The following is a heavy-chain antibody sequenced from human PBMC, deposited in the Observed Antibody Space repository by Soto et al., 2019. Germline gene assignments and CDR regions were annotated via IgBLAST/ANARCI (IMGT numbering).Heavy chain of an antibody. CDR2: ISAYNGNT. V-gene: IGHV1-18*01. CDR1: GYTFTSYG. J-gene: IGHJ3*02. CDR3: AGEGYGGIPTRGAFDI. Sequence: QVQLVQSGAEVKKPGASVKVSCKASGYTFTSYGISWVRQAPGQGLEWMGWISAYNGNTTYAQQLQGRVTMTTDTSTSTAYMELRSLRSDDTAVYYCAGEGYGGIPTRGAFDIWGQGTMVTVSS. D-gene: IGHD2-15*01.